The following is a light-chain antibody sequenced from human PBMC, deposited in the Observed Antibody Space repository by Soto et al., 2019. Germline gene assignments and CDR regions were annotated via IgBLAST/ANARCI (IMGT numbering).Light chain of an antibody. CDR3: QQYNSYSPLT. J-gene: IGKJ4*01. CDR1: QSISSW. V-gene: IGKV1-5*01. Sequence: DIQMTQSPSTLSASVGYRVTITCRSSQSISSWLAWYQQKPGKAPKLLIFDASSLESGVPSRFSGSGSGEEFTLTISSLQPADSATYYCQQYNSYSPLTFGGGTKVDIK. CDR2: DAS.